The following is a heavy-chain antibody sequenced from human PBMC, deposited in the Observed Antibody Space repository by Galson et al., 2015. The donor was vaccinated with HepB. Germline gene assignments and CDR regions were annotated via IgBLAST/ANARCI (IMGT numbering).Heavy chain of an antibody. V-gene: IGHV4-61*01. J-gene: IGHJ5*02. CDR3: ARELPAASYGTFDP. CDR1: GGSVSSGSYY. Sequence: ETLSLTCTVSGGSVSSGSYYWSWIRQPPGKGLEWIGYIYYSGSTNYNPSLKSRVTISVDTSKNQFSLKLSSVTAADTAVYYCARELPAASYGTFDPWGQGTLVTVSS. D-gene: IGHD2-2*01. CDR2: IYYSGST.